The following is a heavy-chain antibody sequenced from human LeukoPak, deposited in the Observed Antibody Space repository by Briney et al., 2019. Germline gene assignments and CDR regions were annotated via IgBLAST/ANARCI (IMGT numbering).Heavy chain of an antibody. CDR1: GYTFTSYA. J-gene: IGHJ4*02. CDR2: ITPSGGT. CDR3: ARDRYGDGFAHLDY. V-gene: IGHV1-2*02. D-gene: IGHD5-24*01. Sequence: GASVKVSCKASGYTFTSYAIHWVRQAPGQGLEWMGWITPSGGTNYPQKFQGRVAITWDTSITTAYMDLSRLTSDDTAVYYYARDRYGDGFAHLDYWGQGALVTASS.